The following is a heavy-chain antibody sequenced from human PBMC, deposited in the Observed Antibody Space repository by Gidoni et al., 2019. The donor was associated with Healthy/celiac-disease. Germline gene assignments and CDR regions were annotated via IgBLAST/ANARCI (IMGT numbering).Heavy chain of an antibody. CDR1: GYTFTSYG. J-gene: IGHJ6*02. V-gene: IGHV1-18*01. D-gene: IGHD4-17*01. Sequence: QVQLVQSGAEVKKPGASVKVSCKSSGYTFTSYGISWVRQAPGQGLEWMGWISAYNGNTNYAQKLQGRVTMTTDTSTSTAYMELRSLRSDDTAVYYCARERMTTVTTKYYGMDVWGQGTTVTVSS. CDR2: ISAYNGNT. CDR3: ARERMTTVTTKYYGMDV.